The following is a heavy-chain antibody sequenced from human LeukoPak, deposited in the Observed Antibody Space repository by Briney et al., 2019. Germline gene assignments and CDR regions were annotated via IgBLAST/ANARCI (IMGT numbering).Heavy chain of an antibody. CDR2: IYYDGST. Sequence: SETLSLTCTVSAGSINNYYWTWIRQPPGKGLECIGYIYYDGSTNYNPSLNSRVTISVDTSKNQFSLKLSSVTAADTAVYYCARRSNSGCNYFDYWGQGTLVTVSS. CDR1: AGSINNYY. J-gene: IGHJ4*02. V-gene: IGHV4-59*08. CDR3: ARRSNSGCNYFDY. D-gene: IGHD6-19*01.